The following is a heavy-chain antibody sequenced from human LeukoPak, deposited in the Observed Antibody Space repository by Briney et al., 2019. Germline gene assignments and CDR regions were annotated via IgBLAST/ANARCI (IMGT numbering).Heavy chain of an antibody. CDR2: ISGSGAST. D-gene: IGHD3-10*01. V-gene: IGHV3-23*01. Sequence: GGSLRLSCTASGVTLNTFGMSWVRQAPGKGLEWVSAISGSGASTYYADSVKGRFTISRDNSKTTLYLQMNTLRAEDTAVYYCAKFGSRLRSYYYYMDVWGKGTTVTISS. CDR3: AKFGSRLRSYYYYMDV. CDR1: GVTLNTFG. J-gene: IGHJ6*03.